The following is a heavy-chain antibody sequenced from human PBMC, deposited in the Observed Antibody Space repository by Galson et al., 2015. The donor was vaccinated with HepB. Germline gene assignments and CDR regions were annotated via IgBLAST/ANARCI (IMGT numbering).Heavy chain of an antibody. J-gene: IGHJ4*02. D-gene: IGHD5-24*01. CDR3: ARIGGDGYNWAFDY. CDR1: GFSLSTSGMR. Sequence: PALVKPTQTLTLTCTFSGFSLSTSGMRVSWIRQPPGKALEWLARIDWGDDKFYSTSLKTRLTISKDTSKNQVVLTMTNMDPVDTATYYCARIGGDGYNWAFDYWGQGTLVTVSS. CDR2: IDWGDDK. V-gene: IGHV2-70*04.